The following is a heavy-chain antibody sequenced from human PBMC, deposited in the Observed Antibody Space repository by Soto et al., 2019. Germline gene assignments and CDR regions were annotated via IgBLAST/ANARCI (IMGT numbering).Heavy chain of an antibody. D-gene: IGHD2-21*02. J-gene: IGHJ1*01. Sequence: EVQLVESGGGLIQPGGSLRLSCAASGFTVSSNYMSWVRQAPGKGLEWVSVIYSGGSTYYADSVKGRFTTSRDNSKNTLYLQMNSLRAEDTAVYYCAGDRVESGDPEDFQNWGQGTLVTVSS. V-gene: IGHV3-53*01. CDR1: GFTVSSNY. CDR2: IYSGGST. CDR3: AGDRVESGDPEDFQN.